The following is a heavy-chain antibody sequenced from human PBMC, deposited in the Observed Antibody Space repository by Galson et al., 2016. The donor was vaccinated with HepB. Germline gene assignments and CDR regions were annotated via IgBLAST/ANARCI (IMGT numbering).Heavy chain of an antibody. J-gene: IGHJ4*02. Sequence: SLRLSCAASGFSFSNSGMSWVRQAPGRGLEWVSGITRSGDATQYADFVKGRFTISRDNSKNSLYLYMNNLTAGDTAIYYCGKRGVFDYWGQGALVTVPS. D-gene: IGHD1-26*01. CDR2: ITRSGDAT. V-gene: IGHV3-23*01. CDR3: GKRGVFDY. CDR1: GFSFSNSG.